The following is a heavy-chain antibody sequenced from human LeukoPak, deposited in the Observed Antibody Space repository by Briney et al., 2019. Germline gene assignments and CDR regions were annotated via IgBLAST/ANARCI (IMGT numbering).Heavy chain of an antibody. D-gene: IGHD3-10*02. CDR2: IDEFGSVT. Sequence: GGSLRLSCAASGFTFSSYWMHWVRQVPGKGLAWVSRIDEFGSVTNSADSVQGRFSIPRDNAKNALYLQMNSLRAEDTAVYYCVRDMFGGRDYWGQGTLVTVSS. CDR3: VRDMFGGRDY. CDR1: GFTFSSYW. J-gene: IGHJ4*02. V-gene: IGHV3-74*01.